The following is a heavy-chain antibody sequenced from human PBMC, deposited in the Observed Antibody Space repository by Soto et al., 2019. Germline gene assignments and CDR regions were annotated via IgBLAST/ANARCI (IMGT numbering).Heavy chain of an antibody. J-gene: IGHJ5*02. D-gene: IGHD2-15*01. CDR3: ARSCPPGGSCYTGEYNWFDP. V-gene: IGHV1-69*13. CDR1: GGTFSSYA. CDR2: SIPIFGTA. Sequence: SVKVSCKASGGTFSSYAISWVRQAPGQGLEWMGGSIPIFGTANYAQKFQGRVTITADESTSAAYMELSSRRSEDTAVYYCARSCPPGGSCYTGEYNWFDPWGQVNLVTISS.